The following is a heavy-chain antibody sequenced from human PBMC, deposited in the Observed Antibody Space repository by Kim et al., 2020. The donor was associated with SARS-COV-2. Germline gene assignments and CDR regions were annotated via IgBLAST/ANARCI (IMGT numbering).Heavy chain of an antibody. D-gene: IGHD6-13*01. V-gene: IGHV3-23*01. J-gene: IGHJ4*02. CDR3: AKGTYSSSWSAKLKFDY. Sequence: VKGRFTISRENSENTLYLQMNSLRAEDTAVYYCAKGTYSSSWSAKLKFDYWGEGTLVTVSS.